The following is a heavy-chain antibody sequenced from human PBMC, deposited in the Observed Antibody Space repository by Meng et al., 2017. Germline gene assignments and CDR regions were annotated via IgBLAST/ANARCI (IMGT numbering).Heavy chain of an antibody. Sequence: QVRLQESGPGLVRPSETLSLTCTVSGDSVTVGSHYWSWIRQPPGKGLEWNGYIDYGGSTSYNPSLRSRVTISVDTSNNQFSLKLSSVTAADTAVFYCARTRGDYYFDYWGQGTLVTVSS. CDR2: IDYGGST. V-gene: IGHV4-61*01. CDR1: GDSVTVGSHY. D-gene: IGHD3-16*01. J-gene: IGHJ4*02. CDR3: ARTRGDYYFDY.